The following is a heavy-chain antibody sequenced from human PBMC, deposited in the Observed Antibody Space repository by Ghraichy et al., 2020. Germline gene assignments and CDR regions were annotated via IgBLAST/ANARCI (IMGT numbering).Heavy chain of an antibody. CDR3: ARSYYYDSSGYCFDY. V-gene: IGHV3-64*01. D-gene: IGHD3-22*01. CDR2: ISSNGGST. J-gene: IGHJ4*02. Sequence: GGSPRLSCAASGFTFSSYAMHWVRQAPGKGLEYVSAISSNGGSTYYANSVKGRFTISRDNSKNTLYLQMGSLRAEDMAVYYCARSYYYDSSGYCFDYWGQGTLVTVSS. CDR1: GFTFSSYA.